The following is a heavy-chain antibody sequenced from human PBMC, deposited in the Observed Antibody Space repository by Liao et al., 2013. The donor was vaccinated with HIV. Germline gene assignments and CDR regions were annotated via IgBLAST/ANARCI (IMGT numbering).Heavy chain of an antibody. Sequence: QLQLQESGPGLVKPSETLSLTCTVSGGSISSSSYYWSWIRQPAGKGLEWIGRIYTSGSTNYNPSLKSRVTMSVDTSKNQFSLKLSSVTAADTAVYYCARDFLGVGWFGGPEWNWFDPWGQGTLVTVSS. CDR1: GGSISSSSYY. V-gene: IGHV4-61*02. CDR3: ARDFLGVGWFGGPEWNWFDP. J-gene: IGHJ5*02. CDR2: IYTSGST. D-gene: IGHD3-10*01.